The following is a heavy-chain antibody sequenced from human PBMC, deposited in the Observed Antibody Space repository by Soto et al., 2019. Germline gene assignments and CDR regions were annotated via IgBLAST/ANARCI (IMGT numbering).Heavy chain of an antibody. D-gene: IGHD5-12*01. V-gene: IGHV4-59*01. CDR1: GCSISSYY. Sequence: QVQLQESGPGLVKPSETLSLTCTVSGCSISSYYWSWIRQPPGKGLEWIGYIYYSGSTKYNPSLKSRVTISVDTSKNQFSLKLSSVTAADTAVYYCARGGYSGYDSVLGWFDPWCQGTLVTVSS. CDR2: IYYSGST. J-gene: IGHJ5*02. CDR3: ARGGYSGYDSVLGWFDP.